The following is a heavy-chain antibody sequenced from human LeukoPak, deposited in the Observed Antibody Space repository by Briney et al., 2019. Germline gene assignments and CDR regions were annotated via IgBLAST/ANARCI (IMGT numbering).Heavy chain of an antibody. CDR3: ATGDYYGSGALDC. CDR1: GFTFSSYA. J-gene: IGHJ4*02. CDR2: ISYDGNNK. V-gene: IGHV3-30-3*01. D-gene: IGHD3-10*01. Sequence: SGGSLRLSCAASGFTFSSYAMRWVRQAPGKGLEWVAVISYDGNNKYYADSVKGRFTISRDNSKNTLYLQMNSLRAEDTAVYYCATGDYYGSGALDCWGQGTLVTVSS.